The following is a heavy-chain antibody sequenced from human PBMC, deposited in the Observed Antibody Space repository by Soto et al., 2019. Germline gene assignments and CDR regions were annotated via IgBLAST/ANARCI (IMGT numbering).Heavy chain of an antibody. CDR3: AKDSGRKALFDY. J-gene: IGHJ4*02. CDR1: GFTFSNYG. CDR2: ISYDGSNN. V-gene: IGHV3-30*18. Sequence: QVQLVESGGGVVQPGRSLRISCAASGFTFSNYGMHWVRQTPGKGLEWVALISYDGSNNYCADSVKGRFTISRDNSKNTLYLQMNSLRADDTAVYYCAKDSGRKALFDYWGQGTLVTVSS. D-gene: IGHD6-19*01.